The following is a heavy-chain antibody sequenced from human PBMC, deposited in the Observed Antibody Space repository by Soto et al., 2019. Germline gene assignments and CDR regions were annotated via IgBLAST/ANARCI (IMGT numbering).Heavy chain of an antibody. CDR1: GGSISSYY. J-gene: IGHJ3*02. V-gene: IGHV4-59*01. CDR2: IYYSGST. Sequence: QVQLQESGPGLVKPSETLSLTCTVSGGSISSYYWSWIRQPPGKGLEWIGYIYYSGSTNYNPSLKSRVTISVDTSKNQFSLKLSSVTAAETAVYYCARRWGSAFDIWGQGTMVTVSS. CDR3: ARRWGSAFDI. D-gene: IGHD3-16*01.